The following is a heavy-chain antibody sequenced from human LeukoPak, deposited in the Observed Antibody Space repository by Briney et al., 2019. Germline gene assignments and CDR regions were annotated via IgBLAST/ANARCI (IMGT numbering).Heavy chain of an antibody. V-gene: IGHV6-1*01. CDR3: ARDHYSSGGRGAFDY. Sequence: SSYAISWVRQAPGQGLEWLGRTYYRSKWYNDYAVSVKSRITINPDTSKNQFSLQLNSVTPEDTAVYYCARDHYSSGGRGAFDYWGQGTLVTVSS. D-gene: IGHD6-19*01. CDR2: TYYRSKWYN. J-gene: IGHJ4*02. CDR1: SSYA.